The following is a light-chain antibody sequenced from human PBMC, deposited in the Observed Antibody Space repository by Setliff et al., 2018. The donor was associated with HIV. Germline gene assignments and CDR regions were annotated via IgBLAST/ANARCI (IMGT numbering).Light chain of an antibody. V-gene: IGLV2-14*01. Sequence: QSALAQPASVSGSPGQSITISCTGTSSDVGAYNYVSWYQQHPGKAPKLVIYEVSNRPSGVSNRFSGSKSGNTASLTISGLQAEDEADYYCSACSTLFIYIFGTGTKVTVL. CDR2: EVS. CDR3: SACSTLFIYI. CDR1: SSDVGAYNY. J-gene: IGLJ1*01.